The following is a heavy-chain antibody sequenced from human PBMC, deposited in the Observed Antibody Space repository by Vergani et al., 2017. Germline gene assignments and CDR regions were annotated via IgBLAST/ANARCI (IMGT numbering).Heavy chain of an antibody. CDR1: GGSISSSNW. V-gene: IGHV4-4*02. J-gene: IGHJ6*02. CDR2: IYHSGST. Sequence: QVQLQESGPGLVKPSGTLSLTCAVSGGSISSSNWWSWVRQPPGKGLEWIGEIYHSGSTNYNPSLRSRVTISVDKAKNQFSLKLSSVTASDTAVYYCARFLTGTTIYYYDSMDGWGQGTTVTVSS. D-gene: IGHD1-20*01. CDR3: ARFLTGTTIYYYDSMDG.